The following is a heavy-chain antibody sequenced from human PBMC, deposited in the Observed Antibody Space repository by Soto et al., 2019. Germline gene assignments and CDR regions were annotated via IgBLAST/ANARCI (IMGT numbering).Heavy chain of an antibody. CDR3: ARHTISLVVVPARDYGMDV. D-gene: IGHD2-2*01. V-gene: IGHV4-39*01. CDR1: SGSVSSTNYY. CDR2: IHYSGNT. J-gene: IGHJ6*02. Sequence: PSETLSLTCTVSSGSVSSTNYYWGWIRQPPGKGLEWIGNIHYSGNTYYNPSLKSRVTISVDTSKNQFSLKLSSVTAADTAVYYCARHTISLVVVPARDYGMDVWGQGTTVTVSS.